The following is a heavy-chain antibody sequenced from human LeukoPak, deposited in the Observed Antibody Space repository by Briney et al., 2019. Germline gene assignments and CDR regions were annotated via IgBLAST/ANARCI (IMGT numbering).Heavy chain of an antibody. CDR2: IRYDGSNK. D-gene: IGHD4-23*01. CDR1: GFTFSSYG. V-gene: IGHV3-30*02. J-gene: IGHJ4*02. Sequence: GGSLRLSCAASGFTFSSYGMHWVRQAPGKGLEWVAFIRYDGSNKYYADSVKGRFTISRDNSKNTPYLQMNSLRAEDTALYYCAKDLDYGGTYYFDYWGQGTLVTVSS. CDR3: AKDLDYGGTYYFDY.